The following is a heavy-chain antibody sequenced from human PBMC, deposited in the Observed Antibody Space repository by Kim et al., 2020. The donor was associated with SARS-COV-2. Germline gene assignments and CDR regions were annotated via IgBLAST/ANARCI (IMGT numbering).Heavy chain of an antibody. CDR3: ARSDIWAANDY. D-gene: IGHD3-16*01. J-gene: IGHJ4*02. CDR2: T. V-gene: IGHV1-2*02. Sequence: TSYAQKFQGRGTMTRETSTNTAYMELSSLRSDDTALYYCARSDIWAANDYWGQGTLVTVSS.